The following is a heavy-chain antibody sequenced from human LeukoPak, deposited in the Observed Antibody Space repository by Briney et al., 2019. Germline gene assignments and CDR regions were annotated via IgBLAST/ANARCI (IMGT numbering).Heavy chain of an antibody. J-gene: IGHJ5*02. D-gene: IGHD6-13*01. CDR1: GGSISNYY. Sequence: PSETLSLTCTVSGGSISNYYWSWIRQPPGKGLEWIGYIYYSGSTNYNPSLKSRVTISVDTSKNQFSLKLSSVTAADTAVYYCARGPSTRRRYSSSWYAGGWFDPWGQGTLVTVSS. CDR2: IYYSGST. V-gene: IGHV4-59*12. CDR3: ARGPSTRRRYSSSWYAGGWFDP.